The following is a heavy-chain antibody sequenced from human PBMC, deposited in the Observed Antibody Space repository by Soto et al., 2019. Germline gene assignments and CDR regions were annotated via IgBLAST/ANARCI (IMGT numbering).Heavy chain of an antibody. CDR1: GFTFGDSY. D-gene: IGHD2-15*01. CDR3: VRGGGGGRFDP. J-gene: IGHJ5*02. Sequence: QVQLVESGGGLVPPGGSLRLSCAGSGFTFGDSYMSWIRQAPGKGLEWLSYISPGSRYPAYADSVKGRFTISRDNAKSSLYLQMMSLAAEGTAIYYCVRGGGGGRFDPWGQGNMVTVSS. CDR2: ISPGSRYP. V-gene: IGHV3-11*06.